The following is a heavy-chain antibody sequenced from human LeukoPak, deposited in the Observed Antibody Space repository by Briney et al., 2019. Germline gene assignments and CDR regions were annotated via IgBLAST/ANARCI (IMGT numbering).Heavy chain of an antibody. CDR1: GGSFSGYY. V-gene: IGHV4-34*01. D-gene: IGHD3-3*01. Sequence: SETLSLTCAVYGGSFSGYYWSWIRQPPGKGLEWIGEINHSGSTNYNPSLKSRVTISVDTSKNQFSLKLSSVTAADTAVYYCARRLRFLETSFDYWGQGTLVTVSS. CDR2: INHSGST. CDR3: ARRLRFLETSFDY. J-gene: IGHJ4*02.